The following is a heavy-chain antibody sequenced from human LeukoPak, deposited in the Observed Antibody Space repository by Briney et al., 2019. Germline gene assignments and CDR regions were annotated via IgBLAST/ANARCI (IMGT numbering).Heavy chain of an antibody. V-gene: IGHV3-7*03. CDR2: IKKDGSDK. CDR3: ARVVGDILTGYYSFYFDY. D-gene: IGHD3-9*01. CDR1: GFTFSNYW. Sequence: PGGSLRLSRAASGFTFSNYWMSWVRQAPGKGLEWVAYIKKDGSDKFYVNSVKGRFSISRDNAKNSLYLQMNSLRAEDTAVYYCARVVGDILTGYYSFYFDYWGQGTLVTVSS. J-gene: IGHJ4*02.